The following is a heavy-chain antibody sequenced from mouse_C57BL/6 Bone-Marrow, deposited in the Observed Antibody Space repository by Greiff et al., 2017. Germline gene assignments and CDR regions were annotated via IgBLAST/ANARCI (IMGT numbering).Heavy chain of an antibody. CDR1: GYTFTDYE. V-gene: IGHV1-15*01. CDR3: TQGAMDY. CDR2: IDPETGGT. Sequence: QVQLQQSGAELVRPGASVTLSCKASGYTFTDYEMHWVKQTPVHGLEWIGAIDPETGGTAYNQKFKGKAILTADKSSSTAYMGLRSLTSEDSAVYYCTQGAMDYWGQGTSVTVSS. J-gene: IGHJ4*01.